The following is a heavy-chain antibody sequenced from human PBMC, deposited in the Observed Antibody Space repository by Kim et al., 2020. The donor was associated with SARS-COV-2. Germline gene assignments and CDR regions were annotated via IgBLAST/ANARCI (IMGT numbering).Heavy chain of an antibody. Sequence: GGSLRLSCAASGFTFSYSAMHWVRQAPGEGLEWVSLISYDGINKYYADSVKGRFTISRDNSKNTLYLQMSTLRPEDTAVYYCARDRGGDKYGNFDDWGQGTLVTVSS. D-gene: IGHD3-16*01. CDR2: ISYDGINK. V-gene: IGHV3-30-3*01. CDR1: GFTFSYSA. CDR3: ARDRGGDKYGNFDD. J-gene: IGHJ4*02.